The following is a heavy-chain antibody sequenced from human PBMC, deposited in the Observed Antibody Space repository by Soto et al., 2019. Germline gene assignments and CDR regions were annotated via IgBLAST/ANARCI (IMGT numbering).Heavy chain of an antibody. J-gene: IGHJ4*02. CDR2: ISGSGAVT. V-gene: IGHV3-23*01. D-gene: IGHD5-12*01. CDR1: GFTFINYD. Sequence: EVQLLESGGGLVQPGGSLRLSCAASGFTFINYDMSWFRQAAGKGLEWVSSISGSGAVTLYADSVKGRFTISRDNSKKTLVLQLDSLIAEDTAVYFCAKHSTIVPTIPIFDYWGQGTLVTVSS. CDR3: AKHSTIVPTIPIFDY.